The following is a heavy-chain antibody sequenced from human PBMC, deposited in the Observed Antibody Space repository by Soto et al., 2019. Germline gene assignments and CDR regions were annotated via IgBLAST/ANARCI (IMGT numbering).Heavy chain of an antibody. CDR2: ISGSGGTT. CDR3: AKSLGGTNYAMDV. D-gene: IGHD1-7*01. J-gene: IGHJ6*02. CDR1: GFTFSSFA. Sequence: GGSLRLSCAASGFTFSSFAMSWVRQAPGKGLEWVSTISGSGGTTYYADSVKGRFTISKDNSKKTLSLQMNGLRAEDTAVYYCAKSLGGTNYAMDVWGQGTTVTVSS. V-gene: IGHV3-23*01.